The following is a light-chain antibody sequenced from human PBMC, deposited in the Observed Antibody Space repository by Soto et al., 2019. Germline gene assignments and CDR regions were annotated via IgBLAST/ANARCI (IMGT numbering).Light chain of an antibody. V-gene: IGKV1-39*01. CDR2: AAS. CDR3: HQSYSTPFT. CDR1: QSIGQY. Sequence: DIPMTQSPSSLSASVGDRVTITCRASQSIGQYLNWYRQTPGKAPKLLIYAASSLQSGVPSRFSGSGSGTDFTLTISSLQPEDFATYYCHQSYSTPFTFGPGTKVDIK. J-gene: IGKJ3*01.